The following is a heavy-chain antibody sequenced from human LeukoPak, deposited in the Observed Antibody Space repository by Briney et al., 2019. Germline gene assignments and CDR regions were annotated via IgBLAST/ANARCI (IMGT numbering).Heavy chain of an antibody. V-gene: IGHV3-23*01. Sequence: AGGSLRLSCAASGFTFSSYAMSWVRQAPGKGLEWVSAISGSGGSTYYADSVKGRFTISRDNSKNTLYLQMNSLRAEDTAVYYCDPYCSSNSCINRAPDYWGQGTLVTVSS. J-gene: IGHJ4*02. D-gene: IGHD2-2*01. CDR3: DPYCSSNSCINRAPDY. CDR2: ISGSGGST. CDR1: GFTFSSYA.